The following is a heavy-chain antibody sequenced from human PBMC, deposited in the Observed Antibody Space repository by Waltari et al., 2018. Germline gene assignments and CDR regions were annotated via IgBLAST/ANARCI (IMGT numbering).Heavy chain of an antibody. Sequence: QVQLVQSGAEVKKPGSSVKVSCKASGGTFSSYTISWVRQSPGQGLEWMGRIIPILGIANYAQKFQGRVTITADKSTSTAYMELSSLRSEDTAMYYCARHRPPAHNYDLPGGMDVWGQGTTVTVSS. V-gene: IGHV1-69*02. D-gene: IGHD3-3*01. J-gene: IGHJ6*02. CDR3: ARHRPPAHNYDLPGGMDV. CDR1: GGTFSSYT. CDR2: IIPILGIA.